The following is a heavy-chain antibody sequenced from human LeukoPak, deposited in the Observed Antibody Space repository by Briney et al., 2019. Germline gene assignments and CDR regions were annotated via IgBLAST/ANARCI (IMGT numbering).Heavy chain of an antibody. CDR3: GRLYHERSGYRLDS. J-gene: IGHJ4*02. CDR1: GGSISSYY. V-gene: IGHV4-4*07. CDR2: LSTSGST. Sequence: SETLSLTCTVSGGSISSYYWSWIRQPAGKGLEWIGRLSTSGSTNYNSSPKSRVTMSVDTSQNQSSLQLISVTAADTAVYSCGRLYHERSGYRLDSWGQGTLVTVSS. D-gene: IGHD3-22*01.